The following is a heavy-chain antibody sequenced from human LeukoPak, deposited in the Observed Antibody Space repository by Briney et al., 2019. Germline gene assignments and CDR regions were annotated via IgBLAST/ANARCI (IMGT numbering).Heavy chain of an antibody. CDR1: GFTFSSYW. J-gene: IGHJ4*02. V-gene: IGHV3-7*01. Sequence: AGGSLRLSCAASGFTFSSYWMSWVRQAPGKGLEWVANIKQDGSEKYYVDSVKGRFTISRDNSKNTLYLQMNSLRAEDTAVYYCAKAGWLVLSYFDYWGQGTLVTVSS. CDR2: IKQDGSEK. D-gene: IGHD6-19*01. CDR3: AKAGWLVLSYFDY.